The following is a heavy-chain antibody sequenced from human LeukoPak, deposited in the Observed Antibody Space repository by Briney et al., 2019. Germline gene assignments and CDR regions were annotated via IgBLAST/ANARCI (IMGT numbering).Heavy chain of an antibody. CDR3: ATLGRAAGNAFDI. Sequence: SETLSFNCSGSGVSISFHFWSWIRQPQGQGLEWIGHTYYGGSTDYNPSLASRGTDSAETSKNQFSLKLSSVTAADTAVYYCATLGRAAGNAFDIWGQGTVVIVSS. CDR2: TYYGGST. J-gene: IGHJ3*02. CDR1: GVSISFHF. D-gene: IGHD1-26*01. V-gene: IGHV4-59*11.